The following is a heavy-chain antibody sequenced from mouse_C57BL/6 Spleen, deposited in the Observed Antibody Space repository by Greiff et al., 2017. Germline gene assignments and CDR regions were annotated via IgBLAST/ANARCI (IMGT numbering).Heavy chain of an antibody. CDR3: ARRRSSYWYFDV. CDR2: IDPSDSYT. V-gene: IGHV1-69*01. J-gene: IGHJ1*03. CDR1: GYTFTSYW. Sequence: QVQLQQPGAELVMPGASVKLSCKASGYTFTSYWMHWVKQRPGQGLEWIGEIDPSDSYTNYNQKFKGKSTLTVDKSSSTAYMQLSSLTSEDSAVYYCARRRSSYWYFDVWGTGTTVTVSS.